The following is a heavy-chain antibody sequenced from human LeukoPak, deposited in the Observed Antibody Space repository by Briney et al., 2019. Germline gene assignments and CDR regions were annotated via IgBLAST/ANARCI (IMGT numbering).Heavy chain of an antibody. V-gene: IGHV3-48*01. D-gene: IGHD4-23*01. CDR3: ARGDYGGAL. CDR1: GFTFSSYS. J-gene: IGHJ4*02. CDR2: ISSSSSTI. Sequence: GGSLRLSCAASGFTFSSYSMNWVRQAPGKGLEWVSYISSSSSTIYYADSVKGRFTISRDNAKNSLYLQMSSLRAEDTAVYYCARGDYGGALWGQGTLVTVSS.